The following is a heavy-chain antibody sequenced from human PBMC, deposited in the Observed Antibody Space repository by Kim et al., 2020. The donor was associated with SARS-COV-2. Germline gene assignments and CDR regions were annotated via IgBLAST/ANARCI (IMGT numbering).Heavy chain of an antibody. J-gene: IGHJ1*01. CDR2: INAGNGDT. CDR1: GYDFTSNT. V-gene: IGHV1-3*01. Sequence: ASVKVSCKASGYDFTSNTMHWVRQAPGQSLEWMGWINAGNGDTRYSQKFQGRVTFTTSASTGYMDLSSLRSEDTAVYYCARRFGSWFQYLHHWGQGTLVTVSS. D-gene: IGHD6-13*01. CDR3: ARRFGSWFQYLHH.